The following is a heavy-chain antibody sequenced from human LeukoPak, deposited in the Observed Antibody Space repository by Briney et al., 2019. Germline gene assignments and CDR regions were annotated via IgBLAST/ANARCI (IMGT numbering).Heavy chain of an antibody. D-gene: IGHD6-6*01. CDR3: ARAGIVARRGGVSDY. CDR1: GGSFSGYY. CDR2: INHSGST. Sequence: SETLSLTCAVYGGSFSGYYWSWIRQPPGKGLEWIGEINHSGSTNYNPSLKSRVTISVDTSKNQFSLKLSSVTAADTAVYYCARAGIVARRGGVSDYWGQGTLVTVPS. V-gene: IGHV4-34*01. J-gene: IGHJ4*02.